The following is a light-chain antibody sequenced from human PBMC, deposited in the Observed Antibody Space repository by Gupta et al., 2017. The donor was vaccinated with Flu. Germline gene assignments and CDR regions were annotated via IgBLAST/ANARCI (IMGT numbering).Light chain of an antibody. V-gene: IGLV3-21*02. CDR1: NIGTKS. J-gene: IGLJ2*01. CDR3: QLWDTSTSHLV. Sequence: GQTARITCEADNIGTKSVNWYLQKPGQAPVLVVFDDTDRPSGIPERFSGSNSGNTATLTIIGVEAEDEADYFCQLWDTSTSHLVFGGGTQLTVL. CDR2: DDT.